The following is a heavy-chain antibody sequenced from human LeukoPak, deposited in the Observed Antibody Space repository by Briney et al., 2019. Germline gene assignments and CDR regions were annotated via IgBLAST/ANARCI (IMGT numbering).Heavy chain of an antibody. V-gene: IGHV4-34*01. CDR1: GGSFSGYY. CDR2: INHSGST. J-gene: IGHJ6*03. Sequence: PSETLSLTCAVYGGSFSGYYWSWIRQPPGKGLEWIGEINHSGSTNYNPSLKSRVTISVDTSKNQFSLKLSSVTAADTAVYYCARKSRRQDYDILTGYYLYYYYMDVWGKGTTVTVSS. D-gene: IGHD3-9*01. CDR3: ARKSRRQDYDILTGYYLYYYYMDV.